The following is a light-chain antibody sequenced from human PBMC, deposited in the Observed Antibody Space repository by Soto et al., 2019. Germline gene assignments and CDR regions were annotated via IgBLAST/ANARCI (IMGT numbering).Light chain of an antibody. Sequence: EMIMAQSPATLSVSPGETATLSCRASQSVISKLAWYQQKPGQAPTLLIYGGSTRATGIPARFSGSGSGTDFTLTITSLQSEDFATYYCQQYNSYSFGQGTKVDIK. CDR2: GGS. CDR1: QSVISK. J-gene: IGKJ1*01. CDR3: QQYNSYS. V-gene: IGKV3-15*01.